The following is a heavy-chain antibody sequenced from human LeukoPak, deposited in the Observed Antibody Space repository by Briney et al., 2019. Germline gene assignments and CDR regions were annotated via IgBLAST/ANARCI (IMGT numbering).Heavy chain of an antibody. CDR3: TRWDCTTTGCYPFDY. CDR1: GFTFSGSA. CDR2: IRDKANSYAT. V-gene: IGHV3-73*01. Sequence: GGSLRLSCAASGFTFSGSAIHWVRQASGKGLEWVGRIRDKANSYATAYIASVKGRFTISRDDSKNTAYLQMSSLKTENTAVYYCTRWDCTTTGCYPFDYWGQGTLVTVSS. J-gene: IGHJ4*02. D-gene: IGHD2-2*01.